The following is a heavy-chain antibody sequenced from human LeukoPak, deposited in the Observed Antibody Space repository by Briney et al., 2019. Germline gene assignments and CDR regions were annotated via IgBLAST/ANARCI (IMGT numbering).Heavy chain of an antibody. D-gene: IGHD2-2*01. J-gene: IGHJ4*02. CDR3: ARTVVPAAICDY. V-gene: IGHV3-33*01. CDR2: IWYDGSNK. CDR1: GFPFSSYG. Sequence: GGSLRLSCAASGFPFSSYGMLWVRQAPGKGLEWVAVIWYDGSNKYYADSVKGRFTISRDNSKNTLYLQMNSLRAEDTAVYYCARTVVPAAICDYWGQGTLVTVSS.